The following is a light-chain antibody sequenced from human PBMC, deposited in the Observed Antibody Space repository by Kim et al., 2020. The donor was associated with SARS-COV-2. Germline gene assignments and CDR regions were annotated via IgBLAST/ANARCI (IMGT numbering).Light chain of an antibody. CDR1: QSVSSY. V-gene: IGKV3-11*01. Sequence: SCCHGDRASPSCRASQSVSSYLAVYQQKPAQAPRLLIYDPSDRATVIPARFSGSGSGTDVTLTISSLEPDDFAVYYCQQRSDWPPTFGQGTKLEI. CDR2: DPS. CDR3: QQRSDWPPT. J-gene: IGKJ2*01.